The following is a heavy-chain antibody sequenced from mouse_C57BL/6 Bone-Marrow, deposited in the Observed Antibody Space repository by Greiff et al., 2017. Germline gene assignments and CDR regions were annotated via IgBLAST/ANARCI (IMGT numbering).Heavy chain of an antibody. CDR2: IDPENGDT. Sequence: EVHLVESGAELVRPGASVKLSCTASGFNIKDDYMHWVKQRPEQGLEWIGWIDPENGDTEYASKFQGKATITADTSSNTAYLQLSSLTSEDTAVYYCRGNWDVGWYFDVWGTGTTVTVSS. CDR1: GFNIKDDY. D-gene: IGHD4-1*01. J-gene: IGHJ1*03. CDR3: RGNWDVGWYFDV. V-gene: IGHV14-4*01.